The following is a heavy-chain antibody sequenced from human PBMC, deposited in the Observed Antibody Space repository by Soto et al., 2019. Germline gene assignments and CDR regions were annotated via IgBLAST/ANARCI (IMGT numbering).Heavy chain of an antibody. Sequence: GSGPTLVNPTQTLTLTCTFSGFSLSTSGVGVGWIRQPPGKALEWLAVFYWNDYKPYSPSLESRLTISKDTSKTQVVLILSDMDPVDTATYYCARCVAVTQRYYYIEHGGQGTVVTVSS. J-gene: IGHJ4*02. CDR1: GFSLSTSGVG. D-gene: IGHD3-22*01. CDR2: FYWNDYK. CDR3: ARCVAVTQRYYYIEH. V-gene: IGHV2-5*01.